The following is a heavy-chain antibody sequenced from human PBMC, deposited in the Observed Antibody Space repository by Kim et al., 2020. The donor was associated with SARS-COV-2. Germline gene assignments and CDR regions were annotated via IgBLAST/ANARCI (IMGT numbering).Heavy chain of an antibody. CDR1: GFTFSSYG. D-gene: IGHD1-1*01. Sequence: GALRLSCAASGFTFSSYGMHWVRQAPGKGLEWVAVISYDGSNKYYADSVKGRFTISRDNSKNTLYLQMNSLRAEDTAVYYCAKDFERGTFDYWGQGTLVTVSS. CDR2: ISYDGSNK. CDR3: AKDFERGTFDY. J-gene: IGHJ4*02. V-gene: IGHV3-30*18.